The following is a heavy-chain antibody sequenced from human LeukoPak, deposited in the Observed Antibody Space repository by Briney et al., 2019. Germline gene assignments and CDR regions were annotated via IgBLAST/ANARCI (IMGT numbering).Heavy chain of an antibody. Sequence: SQTLSLTCAISGDSVSSNSAAWNWIRQSPSRGLEWLGRTYYRSKWYNDYAVSVKSRITINPDTSKNQFSLQLNSVTPEDTAVYYCARDGLGVLWFGESYYYYYYMDVWGKGTTVTVSS. D-gene: IGHD3-10*01. CDR1: GDSVSSNSAA. CDR2: TYYRSKWYN. J-gene: IGHJ6*03. V-gene: IGHV6-1*01. CDR3: ARDGLGVLWFGESYYYYYYMDV.